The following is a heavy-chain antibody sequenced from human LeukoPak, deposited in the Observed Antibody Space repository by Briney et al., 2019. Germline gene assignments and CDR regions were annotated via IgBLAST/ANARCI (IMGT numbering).Heavy chain of an antibody. J-gene: IGHJ4*02. Sequence: GGSLRLSCAAPGFIFSSYWVSWVRQAPGKGLEWVANIKEDGSEKKYVDSVKGRFTISRDNARNSVYLQMNSLRAEDTAVYYCAREHDYGDYVDYWGQGTLVTVSS. V-gene: IGHV3-7*01. CDR2: IKEDGSEK. D-gene: IGHD4-17*01. CDR1: GFIFSSYW. CDR3: AREHDYGDYVDY.